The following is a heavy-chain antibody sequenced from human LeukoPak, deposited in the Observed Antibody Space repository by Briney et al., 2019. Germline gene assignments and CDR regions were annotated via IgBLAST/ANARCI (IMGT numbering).Heavy chain of an antibody. CDR2: ISYDGSNK. CDR1: GLTFVSYA. V-gene: IGHV3-30-3*01. D-gene: IGHD6-13*01. CDR3: ARLVTLASAGTVDY. Sequence: GGSLRLSCAASGLTFVSYAMHWVRQAPGKGLEWGAVISYDGSNKYYADSVKGRFTISRDNAKNSLYLQMNSLRVEDTAVYYCARLVTLASAGTVDYWGQGTLVTVSS. J-gene: IGHJ4*02.